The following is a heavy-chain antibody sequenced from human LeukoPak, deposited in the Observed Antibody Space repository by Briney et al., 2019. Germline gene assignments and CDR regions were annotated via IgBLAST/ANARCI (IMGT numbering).Heavy chain of an antibody. Sequence: GGSLRLSCAASGFTVSSNYMSWVRQAPGKGLEWVSVIYSGGSTYYADSVKGRFTISRDNSKNTLYLQMNSLRAEDTAVYYCARGRFESNGDYEYWGQGTRVTVSS. V-gene: IGHV3-53*01. D-gene: IGHD2-8*01. CDR3: ARGRFESNGDYEY. J-gene: IGHJ4*02. CDR2: IYSGGST. CDR1: GFTVSSNY.